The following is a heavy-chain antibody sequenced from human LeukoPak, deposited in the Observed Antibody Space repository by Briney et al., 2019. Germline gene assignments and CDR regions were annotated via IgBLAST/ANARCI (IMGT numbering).Heavy chain of an antibody. J-gene: IGHJ6*04. V-gene: IGHV3-11*04. Sequence: GGSLRLSCAASGFTFSDAWMSWVRQAPGKGLEWVSYISSSGSTIYYADSVKGRFTISRDNAKNSLYLQMNSLRAADTAVYYCAELGITMIGGVWGKGTTVTISS. D-gene: IGHD3-10*02. CDR3: AELGITMIGGV. CDR1: GFTFSDAW. CDR2: ISSSGSTI.